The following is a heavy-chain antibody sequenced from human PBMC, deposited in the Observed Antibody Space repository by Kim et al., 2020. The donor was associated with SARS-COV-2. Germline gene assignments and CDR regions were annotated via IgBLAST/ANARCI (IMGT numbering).Heavy chain of an antibody. CDR1: GFTFSSYW. CDR2: IKQDGSEK. CDR3: AREDVEATVNYYYYYGMDV. D-gene: IGHD4-17*01. V-gene: IGHV3-7*03. Sequence: GGSLRLSCAASGFTFSSYWMSWVRQAPGKGLEWVANIKQDGSEKYYVDSVKGRFTISRDNAKNSLYLQMNSLRAEDTAVYYCAREDVEATVNYYYYYGMDVWGQGNTGTVSS. J-gene: IGHJ6*02.